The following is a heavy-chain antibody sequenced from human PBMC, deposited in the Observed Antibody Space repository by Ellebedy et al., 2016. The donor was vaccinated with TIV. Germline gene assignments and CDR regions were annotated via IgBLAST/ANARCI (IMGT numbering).Heavy chain of an antibody. V-gene: IGHV4-59*01. D-gene: IGHD2-15*01. J-gene: IGHJ4*02. CDR1: GGSITDYY. CDR3: ARTTLHCNGGGCSPFSDY. CDR2: FYYSGST. Sequence: SETLSLTCTVSGGSITDYYWSWLRQPPGKGLEWIGFFYYSGSTNYNPSLKSRVAISVDTSKNQFSLKLTSVAAADTAVYYCARTTLHCNGGGCSPFSDYWGQGTLVTVSS.